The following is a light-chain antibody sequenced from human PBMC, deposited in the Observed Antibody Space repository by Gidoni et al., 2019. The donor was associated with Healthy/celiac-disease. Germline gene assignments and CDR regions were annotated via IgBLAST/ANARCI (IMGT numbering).Light chain of an antibody. CDR1: RGSIDRNE. CDR3: QSYDSSNPLV. V-gene: IGLV6-57*01. CDR2: EDN. Sequence: NFMLPQPHPISSSPGMTVTISCIIRRGSIDRNEVQWYQQCPGSSPNTVNYEDNQRPSGVPDRVSVSSYSSSNSASLTISGLKTEYEADDYCQSYDSSNPLVFGGGTKLTVL. J-gene: IGLJ3*02.